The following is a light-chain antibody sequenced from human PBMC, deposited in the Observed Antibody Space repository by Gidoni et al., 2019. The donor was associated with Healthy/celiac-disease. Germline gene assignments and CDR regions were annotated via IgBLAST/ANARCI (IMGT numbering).Light chain of an antibody. J-gene: IGKJ4*01. V-gene: IGKV3-20*01. CDR2: GAS. CDR1: QSVSSSY. Sequence: LTQSPGTLSLSPGERATLSCRASQSVSSSYLAWYQQKPGQAPRLLIYGASSRATGIPDRFSGSGSGTDFTLTISRLEPEDFAVYYCQQYGSSPLTFGGGTKVEIK. CDR3: QQYGSSPLT.